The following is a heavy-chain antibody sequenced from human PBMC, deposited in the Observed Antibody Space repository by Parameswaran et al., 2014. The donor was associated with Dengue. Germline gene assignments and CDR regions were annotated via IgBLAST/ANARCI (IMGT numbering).Heavy chain of an antibody. CDR3: AKDLRDIVVVGSAPFS. V-gene: IGHV3-23*01. D-gene: IGHD2-15*01. J-gene: IGHJ5*02. CDR2: ISGSGGSS. Sequence: VRQAPGKGLEWVSGISGSGGSSYYADSVKGRFTISRDNSKNTLYLQMNSLRAEDTAVYYCAKDLRDIVVVGSAPFSWGQGTLVTVSS.